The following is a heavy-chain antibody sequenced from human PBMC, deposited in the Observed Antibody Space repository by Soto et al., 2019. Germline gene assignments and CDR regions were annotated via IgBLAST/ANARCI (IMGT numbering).Heavy chain of an antibody. CDR2: INAGNGNT. CDR3: ARGSIVVVVAARPPDY. Sequence: QVPLVQSGAEVKKPGASVKVSCKASGYTFTSYAMHWVRQAPGQRLEWMGWINAGNGNTKYSQKFQGRVTITRDTSASTAYMELSSLRSEDTAVYYCARGSIVVVVAARPPDYWGQGTLVTVSS. CDR1: GYTFTSYA. V-gene: IGHV1-3*01. D-gene: IGHD2-15*01. J-gene: IGHJ4*02.